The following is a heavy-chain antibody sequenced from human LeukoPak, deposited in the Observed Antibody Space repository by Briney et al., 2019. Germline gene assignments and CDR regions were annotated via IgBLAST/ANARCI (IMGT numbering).Heavy chain of an antibody. Sequence: PGGSLRLSCIAAGFSLSTRWMGSVRQAPRKGLEWVASIKQDGSYTEYVDSVKGRFTISRDNAKSSVHLQMNSVRGDDTAIYYCVSWRGAQSECEHWGQGTRVTVSS. CDR3: VSWRGAQSECEH. V-gene: IGHV3-7*01. J-gene: IGHJ4*02. D-gene: IGHD1-14*01. CDR1: GFSLSTRW. CDR2: IKQDGSYT.